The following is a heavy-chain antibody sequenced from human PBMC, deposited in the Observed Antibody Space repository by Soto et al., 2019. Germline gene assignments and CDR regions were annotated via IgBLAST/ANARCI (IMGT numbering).Heavy chain of an antibody. Sequence: QVQLVQSGAEVKKPGASVKVSCKASGYTFTSYDINWVRQATGQGLEWMGWMNPNSGNTGYAQKFQGRVTMTRTTYISRAYMELTSLRSEDTAVYYCAMLYYYDSSGAGMEVWGQGPTVTVS. J-gene: IGHJ6*02. CDR1: GYTFTSYD. CDR3: AMLYYYDSSGAGMEV. V-gene: IGHV1-8*01. CDR2: MNPNSGNT. D-gene: IGHD3-22*01.